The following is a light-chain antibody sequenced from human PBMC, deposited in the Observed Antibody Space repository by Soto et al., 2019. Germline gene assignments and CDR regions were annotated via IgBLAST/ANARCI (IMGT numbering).Light chain of an antibody. J-gene: IGLJ2*01. CDR3: QTWGTGSHVV. CDR1: SGHSSYA. CDR2: LNSDVSH. V-gene: IGLV4-69*01. Sequence: QLVLTQSPSASASLGASVKLTCTLSSGHSSYAIAWHQQQPEKGPRYLMKLNSDVSHSKGDGIPDRFSGSSSGAERYLTISSLQSEDEADYYCQTWGTGSHVVFGGGTKLTVL.